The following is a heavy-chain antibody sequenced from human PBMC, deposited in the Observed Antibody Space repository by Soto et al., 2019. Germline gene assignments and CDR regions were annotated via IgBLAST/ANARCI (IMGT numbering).Heavy chain of an antibody. CDR1: GGSFSGYY. CDR2: INHSGST. J-gene: IGHJ4*02. D-gene: IGHD3-10*01. V-gene: IGHV4-34*01. Sequence: QVQLQQWGAGLLKPSETLSLTCAVYGGSFSGYYWSWIRQPPGKGLEWIGEINHSGSTNYNPSLKSRVTISVDTSTNQLSLKLSSVTAADTAVYYCARNRPYYYGSGSGGRYFDYWGQGTLVTVSS. CDR3: ARNRPYYYGSGSGGRYFDY.